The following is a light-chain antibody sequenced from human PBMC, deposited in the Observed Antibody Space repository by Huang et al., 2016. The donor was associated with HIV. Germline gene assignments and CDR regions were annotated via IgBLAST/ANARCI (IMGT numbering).Light chain of an antibody. J-gene: IGKJ2*03. CDR1: QSVSSN. Sequence: ERVMTQSPATLSVSPGERASLSCRASQSVSSNLAWYQQHPGQAPRLLIYGSSTRATGVPARFIGSGSGTEFTLTISSLQSEDFAVYYCQQYDNWPYSFGQGTKLEIK. V-gene: IGKV3-15*01. CDR2: GSS. CDR3: QQYDNWPYS.